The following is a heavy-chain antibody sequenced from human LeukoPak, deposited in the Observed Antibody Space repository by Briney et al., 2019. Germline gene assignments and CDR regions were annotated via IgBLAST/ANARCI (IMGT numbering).Heavy chain of an antibody. CDR1: GFTFSSYG. CDR2: ISYDGSNK. D-gene: IGHD5-12*01. J-gene: IGHJ4*02. V-gene: IGHV3-30*03. CDR3: AREGAKRGYSGYDAMY. Sequence: PGGSLRLSCAASGFTFSSYGMHWVRQAPGKGLEWVAVISYDGSNKSYADSVKGRFTISRDDAKNSMYLEMNSLRAEDTAVYYCAREGAKRGYSGYDAMYWGQGTLVIVSS.